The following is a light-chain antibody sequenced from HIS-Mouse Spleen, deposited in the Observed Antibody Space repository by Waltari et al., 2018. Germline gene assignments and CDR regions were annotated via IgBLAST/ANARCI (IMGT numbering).Light chain of an antibody. V-gene: IGKV3-20*01. J-gene: IGKJ1*01. Sequence: EIVLTQSPGTLSLSPGERATLSCRASQSVSSSYLAWYQQKPGQAPRLLISGASSRAAGIPDRLSGSGAGTDFTLTISRLEPEDFAVYYCQQYGSSPPWTFGQGTKVEIK. CDR1: QSVSSSY. CDR2: GAS. CDR3: QQYGSSPPWT.